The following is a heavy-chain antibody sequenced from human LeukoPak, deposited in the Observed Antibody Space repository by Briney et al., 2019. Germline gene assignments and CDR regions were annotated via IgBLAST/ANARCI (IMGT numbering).Heavy chain of an antibody. V-gene: IGHV3-21*01. CDR3: ARGYCGGDCYGD. D-gene: IGHD2-21*02. Sequence: TGGSLRLSCAASGLSFSNYAMNWVRQAPGKGLEWVSSIDGSSSHIYYADSVKGRFTISRDNTKSSLYLQMNSLRAEDMAVYYCARGYCGGDCYGDWGQGTLVTVSS. CDR2: IDGSSSHI. J-gene: IGHJ1*01. CDR1: GLSFSNYA.